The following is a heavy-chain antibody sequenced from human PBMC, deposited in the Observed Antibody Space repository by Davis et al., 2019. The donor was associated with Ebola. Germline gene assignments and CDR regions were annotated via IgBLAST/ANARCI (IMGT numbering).Heavy chain of an antibody. CDR1: GFTVSSNY. Sequence: GGSLRLSCAASGFTVSSNYMSWVRQAPGKGLEWVSAISGSGGSTYYADSVKGRFTISRDNSKNTLFLQMNSLRAEDTAVYYCCADILTGYYGQAGDYWGQGTLVTVSS. CDR2: ISGSGGST. D-gene: IGHD3-9*01. V-gene: IGHV3-23*01. CDR3: CADILTGYYGQAGDY. J-gene: IGHJ4*02.